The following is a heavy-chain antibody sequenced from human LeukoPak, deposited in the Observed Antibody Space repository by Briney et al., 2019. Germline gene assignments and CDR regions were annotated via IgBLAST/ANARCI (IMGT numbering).Heavy chain of an antibody. J-gene: IGHJ4*02. CDR2: IYYTGTT. Sequence: SETLSLTCTVGGGSLSGHYWGWIRQPPGKGLELVGHIYYTGTTFYNPSLNSRITITLDTSRNQFSLRLTSVIAADTAVYYCARFSRGCSTAICYLTNWGQGTLVTVSS. CDR1: GGSLSGHY. D-gene: IGHD2-21*01. V-gene: IGHV4-59*11. CDR3: ARFSRGCSTAICYLTN.